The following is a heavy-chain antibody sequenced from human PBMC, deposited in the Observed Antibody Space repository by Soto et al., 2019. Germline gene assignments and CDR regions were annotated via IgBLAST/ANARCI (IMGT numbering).Heavy chain of an antibody. D-gene: IGHD6-6*01. CDR2: IRSSGTT. CDR3: ARDTMVGSSRSSYYYYGLDV. V-gene: IGHV4-4*07. CDR1: GGYISISNYY. J-gene: IGHJ6*02. Sequence: PSETLSLTCSVSGGYISISNYYWNWIRQPAGKGLEWIGHIRSSGTTKYSPSLKSRVTMSLDTSKNQFSLKVSSVTGADTAVYYCARDTMVGSSRSSYYYYGLDVWGQGTTVTVSS.